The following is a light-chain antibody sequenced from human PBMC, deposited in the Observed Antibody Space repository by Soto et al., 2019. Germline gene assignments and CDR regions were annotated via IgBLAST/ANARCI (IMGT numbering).Light chain of an antibody. CDR2: AAS. V-gene: IGKV1-39*01. CDR3: QQYKSYLRT. CDR1: QSIGNY. Sequence: DIQMTQSPSSLSASVGDRFTMACRASQSIGNYLNWYQQKPGKAPKLLIYAASTLESGVSSRFSGRGSGTEFTLTINSLQPEDFATYYCQQYKSYLRTFGQGTKVDI. J-gene: IGKJ1*01.